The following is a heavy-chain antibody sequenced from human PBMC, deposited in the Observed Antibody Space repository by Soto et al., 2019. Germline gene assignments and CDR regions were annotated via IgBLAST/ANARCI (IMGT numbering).Heavy chain of an antibody. J-gene: IGHJ6*02. V-gene: IGHV3-33*01. Sequence: GGSLRLSCAASGFTFSSYGMHWVRQAPGKGLEWVAVIWYDGSNKYYADSVKGRFTISRDNSKNTLYLQMNSLRAEDTAVYYCARDHIADYGDIYYYYGMDVWGQGTTVTVSS. CDR3: ARDHIADYGDIYYYYGMDV. D-gene: IGHD4-17*01. CDR1: GFTFSSYG. CDR2: IWYDGSNK.